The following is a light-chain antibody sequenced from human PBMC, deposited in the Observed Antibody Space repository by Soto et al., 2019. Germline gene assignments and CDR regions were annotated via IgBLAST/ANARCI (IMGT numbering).Light chain of an antibody. V-gene: IGLV2-14*01. CDR2: EVT. CDR3: SSYTRSRNSRV. CDR1: SSDVGGYNY. J-gene: IGLJ1*01. Sequence: QSVLTQPASVSGSPGQSITISCTGTSSDVGGYNYISWYQQYPGKAPKLLIYEVTNRPSGVSGRFSGSNSGNTASLTISGLQADDEADYYCSSYTRSRNSRVFGTGTKVTV.